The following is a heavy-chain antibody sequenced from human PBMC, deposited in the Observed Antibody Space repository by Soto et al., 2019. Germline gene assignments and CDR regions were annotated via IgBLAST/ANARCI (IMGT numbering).Heavy chain of an antibody. Sequence: GGSLRLSCAASGFTFSTYTMNWVRQAPGKGLEWVSSVSYSSNYIYYADSVKGRFTISRDNAKNSLYLQMNSLRAEDTAVYYCARGFCSSASCQNYFDYWGQGTQVPVSS. CDR3: ARGFCSSASCQNYFDY. CDR2: VSYSSNYI. D-gene: IGHD2-2*01. CDR1: GFTFSTYT. J-gene: IGHJ4*02. V-gene: IGHV3-21*01.